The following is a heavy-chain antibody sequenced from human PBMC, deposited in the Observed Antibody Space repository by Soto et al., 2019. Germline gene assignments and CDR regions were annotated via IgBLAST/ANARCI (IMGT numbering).Heavy chain of an antibody. CDR3: ARSTVTSD. Sequence: EVLLVESGGGLARPGGSLRLSCATSGFSFSRFEMIWVRQSPGKGLEWISYISDSGSTMYYADSVKGRFTISRDNAKNSLYLPMSSRRVEDTALYYCARSTVTSDWGQGTQVTVSS. CDR2: ISDSGSTM. V-gene: IGHV3-48*03. CDR1: GFSFSRFE. D-gene: IGHD4-17*01. J-gene: IGHJ4*02.